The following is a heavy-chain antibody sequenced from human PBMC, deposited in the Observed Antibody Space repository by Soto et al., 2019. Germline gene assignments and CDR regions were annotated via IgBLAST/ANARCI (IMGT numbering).Heavy chain of an antibody. CDR1: GGSLSGHY. CDR3: ARDDQSYHHDTCSWYFNH. CDR2: VYYSGST. V-gene: IGHV4-59*11. Sequence: SQTLSLTCTVSGGSLSGHYWRWFRQFPGKGLEWIGYVYYSGSTVYNPSLESRVTISTDTSKNQFSLRLSSVTAADTAVYYCARDDQSYHHDTCSWYFNHWGQGALVTVSS. J-gene: IGHJ4*01. D-gene: IGHD3-22*01.